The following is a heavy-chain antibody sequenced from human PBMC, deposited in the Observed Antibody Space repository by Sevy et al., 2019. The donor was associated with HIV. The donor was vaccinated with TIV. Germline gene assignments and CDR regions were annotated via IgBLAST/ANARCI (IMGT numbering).Heavy chain of an antibody. D-gene: IGHD2-8*02. V-gene: IGHV3-11*01. J-gene: IGHJ5*02. CDR1: AFTFSDYY. Sequence: GGSLRLSCAASAFTFSDYYMGWFRQAPGKGLEWVSYISSSGALVFYADSVEGRFTISRDNAKNSLFLQMNSLRAEETAIYYCARAGDDYCTESDCNKNWFDPWGQGTLVTVSS. CDR2: ISSSGALV. CDR3: ARAGDDYCTESDCNKNWFDP.